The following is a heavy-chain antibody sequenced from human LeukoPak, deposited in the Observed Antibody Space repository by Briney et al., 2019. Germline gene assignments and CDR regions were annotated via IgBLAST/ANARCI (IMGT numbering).Heavy chain of an antibody. CDR3: ASGVPPYYFDY. Sequence: SETLSLTCTVSGASVSSASYWTWIRQPPGKGVEWIAHIYNGVNTNYNPSLKSRVTISVDTSKNQFSLKLSSVTAADTAVYYCASGVPPYYFDYWGQGTLVTVSS. CDR1: GASVSSASY. J-gene: IGHJ4*02. V-gene: IGHV4-61*01. CDR2: IYNGVNT. D-gene: IGHD6-6*01.